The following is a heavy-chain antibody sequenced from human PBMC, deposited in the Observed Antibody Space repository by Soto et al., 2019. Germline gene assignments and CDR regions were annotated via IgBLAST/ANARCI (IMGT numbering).Heavy chain of an antibody. V-gene: IGHV1-8*01. J-gene: IGHJ4*02. D-gene: IGHD3-3*01. CDR2: MNPNSGNT. CDR3: ARGVTIFGVVMLHFDY. CDR1: GYTFTSYD. Sequence: ASVKVSCKASGYTFTSYDINWVRQATGQGLEWMGWMNPNSGNTGYAQKFQGGVTMTRNTSISTAYMELSSLRSEDTAVYYCARGVTIFGVVMLHFDYWGQGTLVTVSS.